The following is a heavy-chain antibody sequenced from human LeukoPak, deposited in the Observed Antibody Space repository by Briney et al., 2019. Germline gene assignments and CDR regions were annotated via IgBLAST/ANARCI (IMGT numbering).Heavy chain of an antibody. J-gene: IGHJ4*02. CDR1: GFTYSSYA. V-gene: IGHV3-30*02. CDR3: AKSTGIALRYYFDY. D-gene: IGHD6-13*01. CDR2: IRYDGSNK. Sequence: GGSLRLSCAAFGFTYSSYAMHWVRQAPGKGLEWVAFIRYDGSNKYYADSVKGRFTISRDNSKNTLYLQMNSLTAEDTAVYYCAKSTGIALRYYFDYWGQGTLVTVSS.